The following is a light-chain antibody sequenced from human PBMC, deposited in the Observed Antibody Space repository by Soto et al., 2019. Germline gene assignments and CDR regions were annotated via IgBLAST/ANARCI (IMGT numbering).Light chain of an antibody. J-gene: IGKJ1*01. Sequence: EIVMTQSPVILSVSPGERATLSCRASQSVYSNLAWYQQRPGRPPRLLIYGASIRATGVPARFSGSGSGTEFTLTITSLQSEDCAVYYCQQYNKWPTWTFGQGTKVEIK. CDR2: GAS. CDR1: QSVYSN. CDR3: QQYNKWPTWT. V-gene: IGKV3-15*01.